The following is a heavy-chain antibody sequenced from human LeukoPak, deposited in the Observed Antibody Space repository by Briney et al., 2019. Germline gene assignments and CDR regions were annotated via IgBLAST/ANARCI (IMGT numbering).Heavy chain of an antibody. J-gene: IGHJ6*03. CDR2: IYTSGST. V-gene: IGHV4-4*09. Sequence: SETLSLTCTVSGGSISSYYWSWIRQPPGKGLEWIGYIYTSGSTNYNPSLKSRVTISVDTSKNQFSLKLGSVTAADTAVYYCARHKFVYSYSRIRFYYYMDVWGKGTTVTVSS. CDR3: ARHKFVYSYSRIRFYYYMDV. CDR1: GGSISSYY. D-gene: IGHD5-18*01.